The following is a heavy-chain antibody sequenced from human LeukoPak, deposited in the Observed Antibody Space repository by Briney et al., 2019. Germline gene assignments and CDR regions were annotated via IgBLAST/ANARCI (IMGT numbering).Heavy chain of an antibody. J-gene: IGHJ3*02. D-gene: IGHD3-16*02. CDR3: ARVAGGYENYVWGSYRGWSFDI. CDR1: GGSFSGYY. Sequence: SETLSPTCAVYGGSFSGYYWSWIRQPPGKGLEWIGEINHSGSTNYNPSLRSRVTISVDTSKNQFSLKLSSVTAADTAVYYCARVAGGYENYVWGSYRGWSFDIWGQGTMVTVSS. V-gene: IGHV4-34*01. CDR2: INHSGST.